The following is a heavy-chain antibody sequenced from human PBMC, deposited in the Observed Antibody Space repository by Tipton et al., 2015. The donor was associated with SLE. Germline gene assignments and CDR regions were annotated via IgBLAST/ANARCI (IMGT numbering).Heavy chain of an antibody. Sequence: QLVQSGGGVVQSGTSLRLSCAASGFTITDYAMHWVRQAPGKGLEWAAVIWYDGITKYYVDSVKGRFTISRDKSKNTLYLEMNSLRDEDTAVYICAKGRVGTPTDWGQGTLVTVSS. CDR3: AKGRVGTPTD. V-gene: IGHV3-33*03. J-gene: IGHJ4*02. CDR2: IWYDGITK. CDR1: GFTITDYA.